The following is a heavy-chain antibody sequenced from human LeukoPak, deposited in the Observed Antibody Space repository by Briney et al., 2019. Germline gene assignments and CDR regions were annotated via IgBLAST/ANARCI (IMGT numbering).Heavy chain of an antibody. J-gene: IGHJ3*02. CDR3: AKDGGSGAFDI. Sequence: GGSLRLSCAASGFTFSSYGMHWVRQAPGKGLEWVAVISYDGSNKYCADSVKGRFTISRDNSKNTLYLQMNSLRAEDTAVYYCAKDGGSGAFDIWGQGTMVTVSS. CDR1: GFTFSSYG. CDR2: ISYDGSNK. V-gene: IGHV3-30*18. D-gene: IGHD3-3*01.